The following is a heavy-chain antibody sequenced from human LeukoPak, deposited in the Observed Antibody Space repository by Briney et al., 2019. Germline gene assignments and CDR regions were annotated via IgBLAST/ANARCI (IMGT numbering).Heavy chain of an antibody. Sequence: PSETLSLTCAVSGGSFSGHYWNWIRQPPGKGLEWIGEINHGGSTNYNPSLKSRVTISVDTSKNQFSLKVSSVTAADTAVYYCARVKDPGGYYYYYYMGIWGKGNTVTVSS. V-gene: IGHV4-34*01. J-gene: IGHJ6*03. CDR2: INHGGST. CDR1: GGSFSGHY. D-gene: IGHD3-16*01. CDR3: ARVKDPGGYYYYYYMGI.